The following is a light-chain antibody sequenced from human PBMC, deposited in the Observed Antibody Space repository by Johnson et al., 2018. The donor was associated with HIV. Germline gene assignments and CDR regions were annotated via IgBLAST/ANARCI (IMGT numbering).Light chain of an antibody. CDR3: GTWDSSLSARYV. Sequence: QSVLTQPPSVSAAPGQKVTISCSGSSSNIGNNYVSWYQQLPGTAPKLLIYENNKRPSGIPDRFSGSKSGTSATLDITGLQTGDEADYYCGTWDSSLSARYVFGTWTKVTVL. V-gene: IGLV1-51*02. CDR1: SSNIGNNY. CDR2: ENN. J-gene: IGLJ1*01.